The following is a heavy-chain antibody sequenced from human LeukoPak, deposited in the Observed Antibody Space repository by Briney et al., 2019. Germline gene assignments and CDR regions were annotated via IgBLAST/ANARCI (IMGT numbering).Heavy chain of an antibody. CDR3: ATPPAGCNIGY. D-gene: IGHD4-23*01. CDR1: GFSFSTYA. V-gene: IGHV3-23*01. Sequence: PGGSLRLSCAASGFSFSTYAMSWVRQAPGKGLEWVSIISVSGGTTYYADSVKGRFTISRDNSKNTLYLQMNSLRAEDTAVYYCATPPAGCNIGYWGQGTLVTVS. J-gene: IGHJ4*02. CDR2: ISVSGGTT.